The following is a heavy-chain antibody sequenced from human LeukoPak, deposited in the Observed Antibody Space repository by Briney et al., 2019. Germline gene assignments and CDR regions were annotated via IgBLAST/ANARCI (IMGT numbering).Heavy chain of an antibody. J-gene: IGHJ4*02. CDR1: GGSISSGSYC. CDR2: IHTSGNT. V-gene: IGHV4-61*09. Sequence: TSQTLSLTCTVSGGSISSGSYCWSWIRQPAGKGLEWIGHIHTSGNTNYNSSLKSRVTISVDTSKNQFSLKLSSVTAADTAVYYCARELDFWSGWRTSNFDYWGQGTLVTVSS. CDR3: ARELDFWSGWRTSNFDY. D-gene: IGHD3-3*01.